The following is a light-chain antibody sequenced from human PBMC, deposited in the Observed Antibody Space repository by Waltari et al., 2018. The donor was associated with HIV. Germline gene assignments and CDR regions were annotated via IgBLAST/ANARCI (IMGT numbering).Light chain of an antibody. J-gene: IGLJ2*01. CDR1: SSDVGSYNL. V-gene: IGLV2-23*02. CDR2: EVN. CDR3: SSYATACTYVL. Sequence: QSALTQPASVSGSPGQSITISCTGTSSDVGSYNLVSWYQQHPGKAPKLMISEVNKRPSGVSNRFSGSKSGNTASLTISGLQAEDEADYYFSSYATACTYVLFGGGTKLTVL.